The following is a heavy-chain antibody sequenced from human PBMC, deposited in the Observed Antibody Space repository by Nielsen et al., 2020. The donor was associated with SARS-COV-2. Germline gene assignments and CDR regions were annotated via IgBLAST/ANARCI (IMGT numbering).Heavy chain of an antibody. CDR1: GYTFTRYA. CDR2: INAGNGNT. D-gene: IGHD2-15*01. CDR3: ARTDIVVVVAAGYYGMDV. V-gene: IGHV1-3*01. Sequence: ASVKVSCKASGYTFTRYAMHWVRQAPGQRLEWMGWINAGNGNTKYSQKFQGRVTITRDTSASTAYMELSSLRSEDTAVYYCARTDIVVVVAAGYYGMDVWGQGTTVTVSS. J-gene: IGHJ6*02.